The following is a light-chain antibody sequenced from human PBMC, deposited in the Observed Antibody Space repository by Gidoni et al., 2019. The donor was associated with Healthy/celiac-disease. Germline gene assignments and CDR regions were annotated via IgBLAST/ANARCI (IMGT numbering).Light chain of an antibody. V-gene: IGKV1-8*01. Sequence: IRLTQSPSSFSASTGDRVTITCRALQGISSYLAWYQQKPGKAPKLLIYAASTLQSGVPSRFSGSGSGTDFTLTISCLQSEECATYYCEQYYSYPRTFGEXTKVEIK. CDR2: AAS. J-gene: IGKJ1*01. CDR1: QGISSY. CDR3: EQYYSYPRT.